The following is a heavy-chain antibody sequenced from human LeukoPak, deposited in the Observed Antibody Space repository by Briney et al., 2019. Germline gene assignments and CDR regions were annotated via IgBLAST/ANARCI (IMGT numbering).Heavy chain of an antibody. D-gene: IGHD3-22*01. Sequence: SETLSLTCTVSGGSVSSGSYYWSWIRQPPGKGLEWIGYIYYSGSTNYNPSLKSRVTISVDTSKNQFSLKLSSETAADTAVYYCARVNYYDSSGYYPYAFDIWGQGTMVTVSS. CDR3: ARVNYYDSSGYYPYAFDI. V-gene: IGHV4-61*01. CDR2: IYYSGST. CDR1: GGSVSSGSYY. J-gene: IGHJ3*02.